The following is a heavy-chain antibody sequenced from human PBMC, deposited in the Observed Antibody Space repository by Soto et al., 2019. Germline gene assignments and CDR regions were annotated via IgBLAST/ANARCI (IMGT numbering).Heavy chain of an antibody. CDR3: AKDQRGREQQLVMNDAFDI. Sequence: GGSLRLSCAASGFTFSSYGMHWVRQAPGKGLEWVAVISYDGSNKYYADSVKGRFTISRDNSKNTLYLQMNSLRAEDTAVYYCAKDQRGREQQLVMNDAFDIWGQGTMVTVSS. CDR1: GFTFSSYG. J-gene: IGHJ3*02. CDR2: ISYDGSNK. V-gene: IGHV3-30*18. D-gene: IGHD6-13*01.